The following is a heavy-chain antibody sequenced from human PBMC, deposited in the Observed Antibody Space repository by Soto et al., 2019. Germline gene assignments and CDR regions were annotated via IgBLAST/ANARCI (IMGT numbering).Heavy chain of an antibody. J-gene: IGHJ4*02. CDR1: GFTFSSYS. V-gene: IGHV3-21*01. Sequence: EVQLVESGGGLVKPGGSLRLSCAASGFTFSSYSMNWVRQAPGKGLEWVSSISSSSSYIYYADSVKGRFTISRDNAKKSLYLQTNSLRAEDTAVYYCARGGGGSGGLIETRSSSRYFDCWGQGTLVTVSS. CDR3: ARGGGGSGGLIETRSSSRYFDC. CDR2: ISSSSSYI. D-gene: IGHD2-2*01.